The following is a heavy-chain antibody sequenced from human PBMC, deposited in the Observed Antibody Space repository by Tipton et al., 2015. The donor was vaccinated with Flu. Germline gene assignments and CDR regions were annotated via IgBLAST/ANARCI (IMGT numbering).Heavy chain of an antibody. CDR3: VRGMHV. J-gene: IGHJ6*03. CDR2: IKQDGSAT. Sequence: SLRLSCAASGFTVNSNYMTWVRQTPGKGLEWVANIKQDGSATYYVDSVKGRFTISRDNAENSLYLQMNSLSVEDTAVYYCVRGMHVWGKGTTVTVSS. CDR1: GFTVNSNY. V-gene: IGHV3-7*01.